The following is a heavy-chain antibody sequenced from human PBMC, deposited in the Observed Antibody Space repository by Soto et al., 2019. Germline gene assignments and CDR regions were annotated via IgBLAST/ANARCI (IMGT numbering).Heavy chain of an antibody. CDR1: GGTFSSYA. CDR3: ARGNYYDSSGYEAMDAFDI. Sequence: GASVKVSCKASGGTFSSYAISWVRQAPGQGLEWMGGITPIFGTANYAQKFQGRVTITADESTSTAYMELSSLRSEDTAVYYCARGNYYDSSGYEAMDAFDIWGQGTMVTVSS. CDR2: ITPIFGTA. J-gene: IGHJ3*02. V-gene: IGHV1-69*13. D-gene: IGHD3-22*01.